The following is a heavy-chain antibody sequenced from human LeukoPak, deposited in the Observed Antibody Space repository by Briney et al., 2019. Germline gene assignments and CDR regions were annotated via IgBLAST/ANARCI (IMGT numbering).Heavy chain of an antibody. Sequence: GESLKISCEASGYTFTNYWIAWVRQLPGKGLEWVGIISPGDSQTLYSPSFQGQVTISADKNINTAYLQWSSLKASDTAMYCCARRYTGYETGYYYYMDVWGKGTTLTVSS. V-gene: IGHV5-51*01. CDR2: ISPGDSQT. D-gene: IGHD5-12*01. J-gene: IGHJ6*03. CDR1: GYTFTNYW. CDR3: ARRYTGYETGYYYYMDV.